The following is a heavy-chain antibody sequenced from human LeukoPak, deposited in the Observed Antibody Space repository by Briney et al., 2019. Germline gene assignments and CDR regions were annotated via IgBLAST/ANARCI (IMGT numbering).Heavy chain of an antibody. CDR3: ARDWSGYSGYDAFDI. CDR2: INTRGSTM. J-gene: IGHJ3*02. Sequence: SGGSLRLSCAASGFTFSNYDMNWVRQAPGKGLEWVSYINTRGSTMYYADSAKGRFTISRDNAKNSLYLQMHRLRAEDTAVYYYARDWSGYSGYDAFDIWGQGTLVSVSS. V-gene: IGHV3-48*03. D-gene: IGHD5-12*01. CDR1: GFTFSNYD.